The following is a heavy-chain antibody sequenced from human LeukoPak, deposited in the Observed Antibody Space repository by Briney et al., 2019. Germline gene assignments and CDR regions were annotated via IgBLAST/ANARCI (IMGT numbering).Heavy chain of an antibody. CDR2: MYHSGTT. D-gene: IGHD5-12*01. J-gene: IGHJ4*02. Sequence: SETLSLTCSVSGYSVSSGYYWGWIRQPPGKGLEWIGSMYHSGTTYYNPSLKSRVTLSVDTSKNQFSLKLSSVTAADTAVYYCAGQYTGYDAFDYWGQGTLVTVSS. CDR1: GYSVSSGYY. CDR3: AGQYTGYDAFDY. V-gene: IGHV4-38-2*02.